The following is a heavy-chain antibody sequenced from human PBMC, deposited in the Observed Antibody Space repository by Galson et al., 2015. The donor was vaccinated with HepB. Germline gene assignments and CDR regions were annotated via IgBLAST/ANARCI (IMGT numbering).Heavy chain of an antibody. CDR2: ISSSSSYI. CDR3: ARDGPSTSIIDDFWSGSDLYMDV. V-gene: IGHV3-21*01. J-gene: IGHJ6*03. D-gene: IGHD3-3*01. Sequence: SLRLSCAASGFTFSSYAMSWVRQAPGKGLEWVSSISSSSSYIYYADSVKGRFTISRDNAKNSLYLQMNSLRAEDTAVYYCARDGPSTSIIDDFWSGSDLYMDVWGKGTTVTVSS. CDR1: GFTFSSYA.